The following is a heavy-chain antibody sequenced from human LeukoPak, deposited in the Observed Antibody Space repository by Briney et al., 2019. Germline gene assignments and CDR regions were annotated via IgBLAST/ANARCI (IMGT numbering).Heavy chain of an antibody. D-gene: IGHD2-2*01. J-gene: IGHJ4*02. Sequence: GRSLRLSCAASEFTFSSYGMHWVRQAPGKGLEWVAVIWYDGSNKYYADSVKGRFTISRGNSKNTLYLQMNSLRAEDTAVYYCAKASGYCSSTSCYLFDYWGQGTLVTVSS. CDR1: EFTFSSYG. CDR3: AKASGYCSSTSCYLFDY. CDR2: IWYDGSNK. V-gene: IGHV3-33*06.